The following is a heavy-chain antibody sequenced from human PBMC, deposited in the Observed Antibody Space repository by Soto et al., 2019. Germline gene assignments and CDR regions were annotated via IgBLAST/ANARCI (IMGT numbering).Heavy chain of an antibody. CDR3: SKVKYSSGWYFYY. D-gene: IGHD6-19*01. CDR1: GFTFSSYG. Sequence: GGSLRLSCAASGFTFSSYGMHWVRQAPGKGLEWVAVISYDGSNKYYADSVKGRFTISRDNSKNTLYLQMNSLRAEDTAVHYCSKVKYSSGWYFYYSGQGTLVTVSS. CDR2: ISYDGSNK. J-gene: IGHJ4*02. V-gene: IGHV3-30*18.